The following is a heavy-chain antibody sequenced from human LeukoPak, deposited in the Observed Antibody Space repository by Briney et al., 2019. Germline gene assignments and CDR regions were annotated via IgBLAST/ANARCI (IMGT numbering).Heavy chain of an antibody. J-gene: IGHJ4*02. V-gene: IGHV4-4*07. D-gene: IGHD2-2*01. Sequence: PSETLSLTCTVSGGSISSYYWSWLRQPAGKGLEWIGRIYTSGTTHYNPSLKSRVTMSVDTSKNQFSLKLSSVTAADTAVYYCARDRGSYCSSTSCYYFDYWGQGTLVTVSS. CDR3: ARDRGSYCSSTSCYYFDY. CDR1: GGSISSYY. CDR2: IYTSGTT.